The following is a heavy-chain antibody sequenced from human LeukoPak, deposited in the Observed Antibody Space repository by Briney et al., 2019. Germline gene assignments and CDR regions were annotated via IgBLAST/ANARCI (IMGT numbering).Heavy chain of an antibody. V-gene: IGHV3-7*01. CDR2: IKQDGSEK. J-gene: IGHJ5*02. D-gene: IGHD3-3*01. CDR3: ARTRNPYYDFWSGYYSNWFDP. CDR1: GFTFSSYW. Sequence: GGTLRLSCAASGFTFSSYWMSWVRQPPGKGLGWVANIKQDGSEKYYVDSVKGRFTISTDNSKNSLYLQMNSLRAEDTAVYYCARTRNPYYDFWSGYYSNWFDPWGQGTLVTVSS.